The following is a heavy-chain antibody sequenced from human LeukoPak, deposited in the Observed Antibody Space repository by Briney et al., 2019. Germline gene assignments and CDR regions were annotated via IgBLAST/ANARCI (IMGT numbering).Heavy chain of an antibody. Sequence: GGSLRLSCAASGFTFSSYAVSWVRQAPGKGLEWVSAISGSGGSTYYADCVKGRFTISRDNSKSTLYLQMTRLRAQDTAAYYCAKDDPSGSYWGKGTTVTVSS. J-gene: IGHJ6*04. V-gene: IGHV3-23*01. CDR2: ISGSGGST. CDR1: GFTFSSYA. D-gene: IGHD1-26*01. CDR3: AKDDPSGSY.